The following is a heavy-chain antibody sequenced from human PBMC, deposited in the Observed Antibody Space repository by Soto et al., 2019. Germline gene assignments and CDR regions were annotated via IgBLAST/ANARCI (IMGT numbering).Heavy chain of an antibody. CDR3: ARGHKFHSSSPSGFDP. V-gene: IGHV3-30-3*01. CDR1: GFTFSSYA. Sequence: LRLSCAASGFTFSSYAMHWVRQAPGKGLEWVAVISYDGSNKYYADSVKGRFTISRDNSKNTLYLQMNSLRAEDTAVYYCARGHKFHSSSPSGFDPWGQGTLVTVSS. CDR2: ISYDGSNK. J-gene: IGHJ5*02. D-gene: IGHD6-13*01.